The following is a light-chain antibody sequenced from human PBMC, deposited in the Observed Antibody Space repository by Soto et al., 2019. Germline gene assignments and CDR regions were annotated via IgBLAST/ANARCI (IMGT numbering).Light chain of an antibody. V-gene: IGKV1-9*01. CDR1: QGISSY. CDR3: QQLNTYPYT. Sequence: DIQLTQSPSFLSASVGDRVTIACRASQGISSYVAWYQQKPGRAPKLLIYAASTLQSGVPSRFSGSGYGTEFTLTISSLQPEDFATFYCQQLNTYPYTFGQGTKLEIK. CDR2: AAS. J-gene: IGKJ2*01.